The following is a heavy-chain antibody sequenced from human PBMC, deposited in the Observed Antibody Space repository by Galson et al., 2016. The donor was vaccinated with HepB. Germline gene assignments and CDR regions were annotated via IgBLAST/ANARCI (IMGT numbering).Heavy chain of an antibody. D-gene: IGHD6-25*01. V-gene: IGHV5-10-1*01. CDR2: IDPGDSYI. CDR1: GYSFTNYW. Sequence: QSGAEVKKPGESLRISCKGSGYSFTNYWIIWVRQMPGKGLEWMGRIDPGDSYINYSPAFQGHVTISADKSISTAYLQWSSLQASDTAIYYCARRLLHSGNRGMDVWGQGTTVTVSS. CDR3: ARRLLHSGNRGMDV. J-gene: IGHJ6*02.